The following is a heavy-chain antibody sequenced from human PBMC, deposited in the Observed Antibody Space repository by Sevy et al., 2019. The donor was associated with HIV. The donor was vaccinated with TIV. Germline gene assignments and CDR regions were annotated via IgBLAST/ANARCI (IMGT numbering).Heavy chain of an antibody. CDR1: GGSISSYF. J-gene: IGHJ4*02. Sequence: SETLSLTCSVSGGSISSYFWTWVRQSPGKGLEWIGNIYFTGNTDYSPSLKSRVTLSLDTSTSQFSLTLKSVTAADTAIYFCARDSTARPGVLDYWGQGTLVTVSS. CDR2: IYFTGNT. V-gene: IGHV4-59*12. D-gene: IGHD6-6*01. CDR3: ARDSTARPGVLDY.